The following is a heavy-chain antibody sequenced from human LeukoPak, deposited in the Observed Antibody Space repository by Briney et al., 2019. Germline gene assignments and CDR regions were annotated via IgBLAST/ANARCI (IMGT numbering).Heavy chain of an antibody. Sequence: ASVKVSCKASGYTFTSYYMRWVRQAPGQGLEWMGIINPSGGSTSYAQKFQGRVTMTRDTSTGTVYMELSSLRSEDTAVYYCARGDYDGWFDPWGQGTLVTVSS. CDR3: ARGDYDGWFDP. CDR1: GYTFTSYY. V-gene: IGHV1-46*03. D-gene: IGHD4-17*01. J-gene: IGHJ5*02. CDR2: INPSGGST.